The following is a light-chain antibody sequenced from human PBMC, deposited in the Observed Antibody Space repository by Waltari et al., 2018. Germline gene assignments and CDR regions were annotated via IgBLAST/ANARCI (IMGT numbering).Light chain of an antibody. Sequence: QSVLTPPALVSGAPGQRVIISRHGPTSDIWAGYDVLWYQQLPGTAPKLLIYCNSNRPAGVPDRFSGSKSGTSASLAITGLQAEDEADYYCQSYDSSLSGWVFGGGTKLTVL. CDR3: QSYDSSLSGWV. J-gene: IGLJ3*02. CDR2: CNS. CDR1: TSDIWAGYD. V-gene: IGLV1-40*01.